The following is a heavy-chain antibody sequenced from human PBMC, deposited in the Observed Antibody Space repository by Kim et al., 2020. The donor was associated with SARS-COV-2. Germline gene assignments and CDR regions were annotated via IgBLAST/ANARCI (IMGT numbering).Heavy chain of an antibody. CDR1: GFTFSSYA. CDR2: ISSNGGST. D-gene: IGHD3-9*01. CDR3: ARGPGDYDILTGYSW. J-gene: IGHJ4*02. Sequence: GGSLRLSCAASGFTFSSYAMHWVRQAPGKGLEYVSAISSNGGSTYYANSVKGRFTISRDNSKNTLYLQMGSLRAEDMAVYYCARGPGDYDILTGYSWWGQGTLVTVSS. V-gene: IGHV3-64*01.